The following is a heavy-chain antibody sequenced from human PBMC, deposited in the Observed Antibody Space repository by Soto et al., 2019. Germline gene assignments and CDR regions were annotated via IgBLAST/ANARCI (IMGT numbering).Heavy chain of an antibody. J-gene: IGHJ4*02. CDR1: GGSIRSNIYY. V-gene: IGHV4-39*01. D-gene: IGHD3-22*01. Sequence: LPETLSLTCSVSGGSIRSNIYYWGWLRQPPGKGLEWIATVHYSGSTYYTPSLKSRVTISADTSKNQFSLRLNSVTAADTAVYYCARQHYYDSSGYYTWNWGQGTLVTVSS. CDR2: VHYSGST. CDR3: ARQHYYDSSGYYTWN.